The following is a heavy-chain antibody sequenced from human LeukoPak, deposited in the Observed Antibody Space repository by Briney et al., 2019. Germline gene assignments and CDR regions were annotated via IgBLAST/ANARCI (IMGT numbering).Heavy chain of an antibody. CDR2: ISYDGSNK. Sequence: GGSLRLSCAASGFTFSSYGMHWVRQAPGKGLEGVAVISYDGSNKYYADSVKGRFTISRDNSKNTLYLQMNSLRAEDTAVYYCANGEDVVVPAATSGYWGQGTLVTVSS. CDR1: GFTFSSYG. V-gene: IGHV3-30*18. CDR3: ANGEDVVVPAATSGY. D-gene: IGHD2-2*01. J-gene: IGHJ4*02.